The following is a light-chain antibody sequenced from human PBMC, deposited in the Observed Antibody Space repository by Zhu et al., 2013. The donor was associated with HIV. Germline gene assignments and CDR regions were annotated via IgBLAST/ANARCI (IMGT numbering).Light chain of an antibody. V-gene: IGLV1-40*01. CDR3: GTWDNTLSTWV. CDR2: GNS. Sequence: QSVLTQPPSVSGAPGQRVTISCTGSSSNIEAGYDVHWYQQLPGTAPKLLIYGNSNRPSGVPDRFSGSKSGTTATLGITGLQTGDEASYYCGTWDNTLSTWVFGGGTKLTVL. CDR1: SSNIEAGYD. J-gene: IGLJ3*02.